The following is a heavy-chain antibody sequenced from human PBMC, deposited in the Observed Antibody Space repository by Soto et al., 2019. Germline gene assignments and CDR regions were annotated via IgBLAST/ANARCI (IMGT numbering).Heavy chain of an antibody. CDR2: IIPIFGTA. CDR1: GGTFSSYA. Sequence: SVKVSCKASGGTFSSYAISWVRQTPGQGLEWMGGIIPIFGTANYAQKFQGRVTITADKSTSTAYMELSSLRSEDTAVYYCARTPEYCGGDCYSDSSNWLDPWGQGTLVTVSS. V-gene: IGHV1-69*06. D-gene: IGHD2-21*02. J-gene: IGHJ5*02. CDR3: ARTPEYCGGDCYSDSSNWLDP.